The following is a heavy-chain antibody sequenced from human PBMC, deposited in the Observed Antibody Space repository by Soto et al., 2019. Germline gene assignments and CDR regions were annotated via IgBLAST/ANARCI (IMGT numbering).Heavy chain of an antibody. CDR1: GFIFNTYS. D-gene: IGHD2-15*01. V-gene: IGHV3-48*02. Sequence: GGSLRLSCAASGFIFNTYSMNWVRQAPGKGLEWVSYISGSSQTIFYADSVRGRFTISRDNANNSTYLQMVSLRDEDTAVYYCARTLSWRRGPFDSWGQGTLVTVS. CDR3: ARTLSWRRGPFDS. CDR2: ISGSSQTI. J-gene: IGHJ4*02.